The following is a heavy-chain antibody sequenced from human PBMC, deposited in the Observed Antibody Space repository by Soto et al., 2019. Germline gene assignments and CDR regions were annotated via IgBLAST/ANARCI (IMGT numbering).Heavy chain of an antibody. CDR2: ISGNGRII. CDR1: GFIFSDYY. J-gene: IGHJ4*02. CDR3: SRGMAKKNFDR. Sequence: GGSLRLSCAASGFIFSDYYMHWIRQAPGKGLEWISYISGNGRIIQYADSVKGRFTISRHNSKNILFLQMNSLRPEDTAIYYCSRGMAKKNFDRWGQGTLVTVSS. V-gene: IGHV3-11*01.